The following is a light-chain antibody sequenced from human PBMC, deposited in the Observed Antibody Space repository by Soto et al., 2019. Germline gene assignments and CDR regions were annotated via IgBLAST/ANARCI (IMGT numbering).Light chain of an antibody. V-gene: IGLV1-40*01. CDR1: SSNIGAGYD. Sequence: SVLAQPPSVSGAPGQRVTISCTGSSSNIGAGYDVHWYQQLPGTAPKLLIYGNSNRPSGVPDRFSGSKSGTSASLAITGLQAEDEADYYCQSYDSSLSGYVFGTGTKVTF. J-gene: IGLJ1*01. CDR2: GNS. CDR3: QSYDSSLSGYV.